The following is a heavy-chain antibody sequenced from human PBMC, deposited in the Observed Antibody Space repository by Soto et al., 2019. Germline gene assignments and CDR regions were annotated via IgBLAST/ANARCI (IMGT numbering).Heavy chain of an antibody. CDR3: SRDVYSYGSVGTIDH. D-gene: IGHD5-18*01. V-gene: IGHV3-30-3*01. CDR2: ISNDGSRK. Sequence: ESGGGVVQPGRSLRLSCAASGFTFPSHAMHWVRQAPGKGLEWVAVISNDGSRKYYADSVKGRFTISRDNSKNTLFLQMDSLRAEDTAPYYCSRDVYSYGSVGTIDHWGQGTLVTVSS. CDR1: GFTFPSHA. J-gene: IGHJ4*02.